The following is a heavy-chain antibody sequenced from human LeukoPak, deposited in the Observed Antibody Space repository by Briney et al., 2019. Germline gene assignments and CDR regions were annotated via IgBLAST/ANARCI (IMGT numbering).Heavy chain of an antibody. J-gene: IGHJ4*02. CDR1: GFTFSSYA. D-gene: IGHD3-9*01. Sequence: GGSLRLSCAASGFTFSSYAMSWVRQSPGKGLEWVTAISGGGGSTYYADSVKGRFTISRDNSKNTLYLQMNSLRAEDTAVYYCAKFYDISTGYFDCWGQGTLVTVSS. V-gene: IGHV3-23*01. CDR2: ISGGGGST. CDR3: AKFYDISTGYFDC.